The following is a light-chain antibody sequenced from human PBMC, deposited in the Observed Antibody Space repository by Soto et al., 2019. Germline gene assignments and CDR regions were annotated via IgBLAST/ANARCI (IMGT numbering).Light chain of an antibody. CDR1: SSDVGAHHS. CDR2: DVS. V-gene: IGLV2-14*03. CDR3: SSFTDTGTVM. J-gene: IGLJ7*01. Sequence: QSVLTQPASVSGSPGQSFTISCTGTSSDVGAHHSVSWYQQHPGKAPKLIIFDVSNRPSGVSNRFSGSKSGNTASLTISGLHAEDDADYYCSSFTDTGTVMFGGCTQLTVL.